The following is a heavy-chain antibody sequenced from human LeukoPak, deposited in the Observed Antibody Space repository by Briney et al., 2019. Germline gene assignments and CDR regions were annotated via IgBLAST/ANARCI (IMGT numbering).Heavy chain of an antibody. CDR3: AKIFPGWNYAERHYHSGMDV. Sequence: GGSLRLSCAASGFTFNTYGMNWVRQAPGTGLEWVSGISGSGSITYYAESVKGRFTISRDNSKNTLYLLMNSLRAEDTAMYYCAKIFPGWNYAERHYHSGMDVWGQGTTVTVPS. D-gene: IGHD1-7*01. J-gene: IGHJ6*02. CDR1: GFTFNTYG. V-gene: IGHV3-23*01. CDR2: ISGSGSIT.